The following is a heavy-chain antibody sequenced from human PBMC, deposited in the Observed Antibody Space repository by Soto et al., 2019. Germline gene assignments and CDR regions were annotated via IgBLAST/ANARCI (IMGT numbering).Heavy chain of an antibody. CDR3: ARAISGYVT. CDR1: GITFSTYA. J-gene: IGHJ5*02. Sequence: QVQLVQSGAEVKKPGASVKVSCKASGITFSTYAIHWVRQAPGQSLEWMGWINTGNGNTRYSQNFQGRVHLTRDTAAGTDYMDLSSLRSEDTSIYYCARAISGYVTWGQGTLVTVSS. V-gene: IGHV1-3*04. D-gene: IGHD5-12*01. CDR2: INTGNGNT.